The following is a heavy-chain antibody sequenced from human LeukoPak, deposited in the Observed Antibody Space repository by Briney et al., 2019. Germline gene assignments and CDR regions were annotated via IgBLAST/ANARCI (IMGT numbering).Heavy chain of an antibody. CDR1: GLIFSSYA. V-gene: IGHV3-23*01. CDR2: ISDSGGRT. D-gene: IGHD1-26*01. Sequence: PGGSLRLSCAASGLIFSSYAMNWVRQAPGKGLEWVSAISDSGGRTYYADSVKGRFTISRDNSKNILYLQMNSLRAEDTAVYYCAKQLSGSYAYWGQGTLVTVSS. J-gene: IGHJ4*02. CDR3: AKQLSGSYAY.